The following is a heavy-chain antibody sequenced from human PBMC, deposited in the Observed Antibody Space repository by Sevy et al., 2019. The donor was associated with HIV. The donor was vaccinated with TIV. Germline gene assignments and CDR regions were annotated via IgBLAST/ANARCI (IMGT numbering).Heavy chain of an antibody. CDR3: ATSRSGYFDSSGYYIY. Sequence: GESLKISCKGSGYSFTSHWISWVRHMPGKGLEWMGIIFPDDSETRYSPSFQGQVTFSADKSINTAYLQWGSLKASDTAMYYCATSRSGYFDSSGYYIYWGQGTLVTVSS. CDR1: GYSFTSHW. D-gene: IGHD3-22*01. V-gene: IGHV5-51*01. CDR2: IFPDDSET. J-gene: IGHJ4*02.